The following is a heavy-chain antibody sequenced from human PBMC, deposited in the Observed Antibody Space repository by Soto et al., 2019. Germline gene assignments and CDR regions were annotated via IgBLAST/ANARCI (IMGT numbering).Heavy chain of an antibody. J-gene: IGHJ6*02. CDR1: GGSLSNYG. D-gene: IGHD4-17*01. CDR3: ARGDATKIVVTTYYAMDV. Sequence: QVQLVQSGAEVKKPGSSVKVSCKASGGSLSNYGISWVRQAPGQGLEWMGGIIPVFGTANYAQKFQGRVTITADESTNIVYMGVTRLRSEDTAVYYCARGDATKIVVTTYYAMDVWGQGTTVTVSS. CDR2: IIPVFGTA. V-gene: IGHV1-69*12.